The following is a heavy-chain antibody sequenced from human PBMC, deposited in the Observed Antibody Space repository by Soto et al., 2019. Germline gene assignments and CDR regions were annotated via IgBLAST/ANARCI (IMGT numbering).Heavy chain of an antibody. J-gene: IGHJ4*02. CDR3: ARAPGGPGIAEY. Sequence: QVQLVQSGAEEKKPGASVKVSCKASGYTFTSYAMDWVRQAPGQRLEWMGWINAGNGNTKYSQKFQGRVTITRDTSARTAHRELGSLRSEDTAVYYCARAPGGPGIAEYWGQGTLVTVSS. D-gene: IGHD6-13*01. CDR2: INAGNGNT. CDR1: GYTFTSYA. V-gene: IGHV1-3*05.